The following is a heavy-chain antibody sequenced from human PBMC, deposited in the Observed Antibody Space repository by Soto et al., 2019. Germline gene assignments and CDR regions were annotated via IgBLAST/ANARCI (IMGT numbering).Heavy chain of an antibody. Sequence: ASVKVSCTASGYTFTGYYMHWVRQAPGQGLEWMGWINPSGGSTSYAQKFQGRVTMTRDTSTSTVYMELSSLRSEDTAVYYCARIGPRITIFGRVPPDYYYYYMDVWGKGTTVTVSS. CDR2: INPSGGST. CDR3: ARIGPRITIFGRVPPDYYYYYMDV. D-gene: IGHD3-3*01. CDR1: GYTFTGYY. J-gene: IGHJ6*03. V-gene: IGHV1-46*03.